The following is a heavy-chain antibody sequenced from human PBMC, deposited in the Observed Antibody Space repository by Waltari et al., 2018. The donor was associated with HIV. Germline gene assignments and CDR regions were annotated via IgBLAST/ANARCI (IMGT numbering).Heavy chain of an antibody. J-gene: IGHJ4*02. CDR2: ISGSGGST. CDR3: AKGESYYYDSSGFIDY. V-gene: IGHV3-23*01. D-gene: IGHD3-22*01. CDR1: GFTFSSSA. Sequence: EVQLWESGGGLVQPGGSLRLSLAASGFTFSSSAMRWVRQAPRKGLEWVSAISGSGGSTYYADTVKGRFTISRDNSKNTLYLQMNSLRAEDTAVYYCAKGESYYYDSSGFIDYWGQGTLVTVSS.